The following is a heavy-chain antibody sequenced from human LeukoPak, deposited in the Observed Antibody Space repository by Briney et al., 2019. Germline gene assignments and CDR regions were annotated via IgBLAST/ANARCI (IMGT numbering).Heavy chain of an antibody. V-gene: IGHV3-7*03. CDR3: ARDSTYSSGSRFYDRFDY. J-gene: IGHJ4*02. CDR1: GFSLSAYW. Sequence: PGGSLRLSCAASGFSLSAYWMTWVRQAPWKGLEWVANINRDGSQRNHVDSVKGRFTISRDNAKNSLYLQMDSLTAEDTAVYYCARDSTYSSGSRFYDRFDYWGQGTLVTVSS. D-gene: IGHD2-15*01. CDR2: INRDGSQR.